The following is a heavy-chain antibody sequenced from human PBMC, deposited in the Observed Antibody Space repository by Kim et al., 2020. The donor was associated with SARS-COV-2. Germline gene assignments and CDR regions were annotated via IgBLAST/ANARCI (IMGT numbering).Heavy chain of an antibody. Sequence: GGSLRLSCAASGFTFSSYGMHWVRQAPGKGLEWVAVIWYDGSNKYYADSVKGRFTISRDNSKNTLYLQMNSLRAEDTAVYYCVLGPGEGSGWSYGMDVWGQGTTVTVSS. D-gene: IGHD6-19*01. CDR1: GFTFSSYG. CDR2: IWYDGSNK. J-gene: IGHJ6*02. CDR3: VLGPGEGSGWSYGMDV. V-gene: IGHV3-33*01.